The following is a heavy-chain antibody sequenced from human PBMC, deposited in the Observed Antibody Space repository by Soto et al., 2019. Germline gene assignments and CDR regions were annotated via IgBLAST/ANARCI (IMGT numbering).Heavy chain of an antibody. CDR2: IYWDDDK. V-gene: IGHV2-5*02. CDR1: GFSLSTTRVG. Sequence: QITLKESGPTLVKPTQTLTLTCSFSGFSLSTTRVGVGWIRQPPGKALEWLALIYWDDDKRYSPSLKSRLTITKDTSKYRVVLTMTTMDPVDTATYYCAHTVVAGLGYYFDYWGQGTLVTVSS. D-gene: IGHD6-19*01. J-gene: IGHJ4*02. CDR3: AHTVVAGLGYYFDY.